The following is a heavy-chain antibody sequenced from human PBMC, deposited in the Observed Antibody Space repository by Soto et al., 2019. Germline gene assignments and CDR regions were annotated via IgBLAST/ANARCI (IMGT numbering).Heavy chain of an antibody. J-gene: IGHJ4*02. CDR3: AREYTYGSNFFDC. D-gene: IGHD5-18*01. CDR2: ISHSGST. V-gene: IGHV4-31*03. Sequence: SATLSLTCTVSGGSISSAAYYWSWMRQHPGKDLEWIGYISHSGSTYYTPSLKSRVIISADTSKNQFSLNLNSVTAADTAVYYCAREYTYGSNFFDCWGQGALVTVSS. CDR1: GGSISSAAYY.